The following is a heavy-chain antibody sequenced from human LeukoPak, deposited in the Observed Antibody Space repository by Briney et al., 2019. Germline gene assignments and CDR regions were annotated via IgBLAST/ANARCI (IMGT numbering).Heavy chain of an antibody. J-gene: IGHJ4*02. CDR3: ARVSYYYDSSGYSAGGGYYFDC. V-gene: IGHV4-4*07. Sequence: SETLSLTCTISGGSISSYYWSWIRQPAGKGLEWIGRIYTSGSTNYNPSLKSRATMSVDTSKNQFSLKLSSVTAADTAVYYCARVSYYYDSSGYSAGGGYYFDCWGQGTLVTVSS. CDR1: GGSISSYY. D-gene: IGHD3-22*01. CDR2: IYTSGST.